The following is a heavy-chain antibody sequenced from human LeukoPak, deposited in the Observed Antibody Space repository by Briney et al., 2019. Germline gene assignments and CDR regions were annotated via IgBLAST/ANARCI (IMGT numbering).Heavy chain of an antibody. CDR3: ARQQWLVPDY. CDR1: GFTFSSYA. V-gene: IGHV3-23*01. D-gene: IGHD6-19*01. CDR2: ITGSADTT. Sequence: AGGSLRLSCAASGFTFSSYAMSWVRQAPGRGLEWVSTITGSADTTSYADSVKGRFTISRDNAKNSLYLQMNSLRAEDTAVYYCARQQWLVPDYWGQGTLVTVSS. J-gene: IGHJ4*02.